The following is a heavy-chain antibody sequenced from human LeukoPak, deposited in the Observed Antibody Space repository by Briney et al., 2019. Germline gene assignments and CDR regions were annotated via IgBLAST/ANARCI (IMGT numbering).Heavy chain of an antibody. CDR2: IGGSGGST. V-gene: IGHV3-23*01. Sequence: PGGSLRLSCAASGFTFSSYAMSWVRQAPGRGLEWVSAIGGSGGSTYYADSVKGRFTISRDNSKNTLYLQMNSLRAEDTAVYYCAKVGISSSGWPFDYWGQGTLVTVSS. J-gene: IGHJ4*02. D-gene: IGHD6-19*01. CDR3: AKVGISSSGWPFDY. CDR1: GFTFSSYA.